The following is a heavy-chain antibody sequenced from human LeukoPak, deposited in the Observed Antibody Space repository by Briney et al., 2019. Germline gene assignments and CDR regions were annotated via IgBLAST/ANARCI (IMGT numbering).Heavy chain of an antibody. CDR2: IYTSGST. CDR3: ARRDFWSGYYNY. Sequence: SQTLSLTCTVSGGSISSDSYYWSWIRQPAGKGLEWIGRIYTSGSTNYNPSLKSRVTMSVDTSKNQFSLKLSSVTAADTAVYYCARRDFWSGYYNYWGQGTLVTVSS. J-gene: IGHJ4*02. CDR1: GGSISSDSYY. V-gene: IGHV4-61*02. D-gene: IGHD3-3*01.